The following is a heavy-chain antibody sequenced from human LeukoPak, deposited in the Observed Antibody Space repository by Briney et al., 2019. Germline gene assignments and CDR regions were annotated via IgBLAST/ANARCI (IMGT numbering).Heavy chain of an antibody. D-gene: IGHD2-15*01. V-gene: IGHV1-2*02. J-gene: IGHJ5*02. CDR3: ARDIGHCSGGSCYGFWFDP. CDR1: GYTFTGQY. CDR2: MNPKSGGT. Sequence: ASVKVSCKASGYTFTGQYLHWVRQAPGQGLEWMGWMNPKSGGTYYADNFQGRVSMTRDTSISTAYMELNRLASDDTAVYYCARDIGHCSGGSCYGFWFDPWGQGTLVTVSS.